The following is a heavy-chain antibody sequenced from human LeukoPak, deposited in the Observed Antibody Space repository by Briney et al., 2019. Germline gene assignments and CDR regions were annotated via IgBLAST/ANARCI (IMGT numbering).Heavy chain of an antibody. CDR1: GGTFSSYA. CDR2: ITPILGAA. D-gene: IGHD3-22*01. CDR3: ARSSGYSYYYYMDV. Sequence: SVKVSCKASGGTFSSYAISWVRQAPGQGLEWMGGITPILGAANYAPKFQGRVKITTDESTSTAYMELSSLRSEDTAIYYCARSSGYSYYYYMDVWGKGTTVTVSS. V-gene: IGHV1-69*05. J-gene: IGHJ6*03.